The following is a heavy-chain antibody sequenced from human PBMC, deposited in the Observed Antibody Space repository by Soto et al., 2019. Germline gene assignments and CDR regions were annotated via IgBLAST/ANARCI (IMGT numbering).Heavy chain of an antibody. D-gene: IGHD7-27*01. Sequence: QVQLVQSGAEVKKPGSSVKVSCKASGGTFSSYAISWVRQAPGQGLEWMGGIIPIFGTANYAQKFQGRVTITADESTSTACMELGSMRSEATAVYYCASVANWDQGWFDPWGQGTLVTVSS. CDR2: IIPIFGTA. CDR1: GGTFSSYA. V-gene: IGHV1-69*12. J-gene: IGHJ5*02. CDR3: ASVANWDQGWFDP.